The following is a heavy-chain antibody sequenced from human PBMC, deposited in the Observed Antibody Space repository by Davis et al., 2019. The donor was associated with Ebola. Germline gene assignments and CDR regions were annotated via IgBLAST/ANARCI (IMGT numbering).Heavy chain of an antibody. Sequence: GGSLRFSCAASGFTFNKYEMNWVRQAPGKGLEWISYISDSGSTTYYTDSVKGRFTISRDNAKNSLYLQMNTLRVEDTARYYCAKASWGPAARPLLDSWGQGIMVTVSS. V-gene: IGHV3-48*03. CDR2: ISDSGSTT. CDR1: GFTFNKYE. D-gene: IGHD2-2*02. CDR3: AKASWGPAARPLLDS. J-gene: IGHJ4*02.